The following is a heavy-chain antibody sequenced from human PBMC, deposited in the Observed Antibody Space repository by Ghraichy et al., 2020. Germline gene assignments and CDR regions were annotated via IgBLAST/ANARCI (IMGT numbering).Heavy chain of an antibody. CDR3: TRHGSSPTYYYDHSGPTPFDY. J-gene: IGHJ4*02. V-gene: IGHV3-73*01. Sequence: GESLNISCAASGFTFSGSAMDWVRQASGKGLEWVGRIRSKANSYATEYAESVKGRFTISSDDSKNTAFLQMNSLKTEDTAVYYCTRHGSSPTYYYDHSGPTPFDYWGQGTLVTVSS. CDR2: IRSKANSYAT. CDR1: GFTFSGSA. D-gene: IGHD3-22*01.